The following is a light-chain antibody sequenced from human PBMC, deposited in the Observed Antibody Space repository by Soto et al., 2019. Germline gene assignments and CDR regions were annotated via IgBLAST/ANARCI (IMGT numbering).Light chain of an antibody. Sequence: EIVLTQSPATLSLSPGERATLSCRASQSVSSYLAWYQQKPGQAPRLLIYDASNRATGIPARFSGSGSETEFTLTISSLQSEDFADYYCQQYNEWPLTFGGGTKVDIK. CDR1: QSVSSY. CDR2: DAS. J-gene: IGKJ4*01. CDR3: QQYNEWPLT. V-gene: IGKV3D-15*01.